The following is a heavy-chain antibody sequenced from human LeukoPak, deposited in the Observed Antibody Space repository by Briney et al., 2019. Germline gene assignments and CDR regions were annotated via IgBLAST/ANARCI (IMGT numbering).Heavy chain of an antibody. V-gene: IGHV4-61*02. CDR2: IYTSGST. D-gene: IGHD3-3*02. J-gene: IGHJ6*03. CDR1: GGSISSGSYY. CDR3: ARGLSLGYYYYYMDV. Sequence: SQTLSLTWTVSGGSISSGSYYWSWIRQPAGKGLEWIGRIYTSGSTNYNPSLKSRVTISVDTSKNQLSLKLSSVTAADTAVYYCARGLSLGYYYYYMDVWGKGTTVTVSS.